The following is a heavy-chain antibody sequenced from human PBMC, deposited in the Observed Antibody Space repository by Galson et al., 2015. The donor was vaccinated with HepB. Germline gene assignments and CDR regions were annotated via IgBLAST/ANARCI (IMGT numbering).Heavy chain of an antibody. CDR3: AKGSPRFTMIVVAGPLDY. D-gene: IGHD3-22*01. V-gene: IGHV3-43*01. Sequence: SLRLSCAASGFTFDDYTMHWVRQAPGKGLEWVSLISWDGGSTYYADSVKGRFTISRDNSKNSLYLQMNSLRTEDTALYYCAKGSPRFTMIVVAGPLDYWGQGTLVTVSS. CDR1: GFTFDDYT. J-gene: IGHJ4*02. CDR2: ISWDGGST.